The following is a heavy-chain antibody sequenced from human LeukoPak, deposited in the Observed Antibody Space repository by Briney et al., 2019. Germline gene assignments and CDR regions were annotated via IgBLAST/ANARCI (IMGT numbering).Heavy chain of an antibody. CDR2: IIPIFGTA. Sequence: SVKVSCKASGGTFSSYAISWVRQAPGQGLEWMGGIIPIFGTANYAQKFQGRVTITADKSTSTAYMELSSLRSEDTAVYYCASQEFRGVISLSYYYYMDVWGKGTTVTVSS. V-gene: IGHV1-69*06. J-gene: IGHJ6*03. CDR3: ASQEFRGVISLSYYYYMDV. CDR1: GGTFSSYA. D-gene: IGHD3-10*01.